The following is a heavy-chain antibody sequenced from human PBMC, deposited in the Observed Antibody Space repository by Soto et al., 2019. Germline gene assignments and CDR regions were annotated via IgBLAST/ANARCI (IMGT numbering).Heavy chain of an antibody. J-gene: IGHJ4*02. CDR2: ISYDEGRIK. V-gene: IGHV3-30*04. CDR3: ARSGEFTFGGLNAPHDY. D-gene: IGHD3-16*01. CDR1: GFAFSSYA. Sequence: QVELVESGGGVVQPGRSLRLSCAASGFAFSSYAMQWVRQAPGKGLERVAIISYDEGRIKNYADSAKGRFTISRDNSKNTVFLQMNTLRDEDTAVYYCARSGEFTFGGLNAPHDYCGKGTLVTVSS.